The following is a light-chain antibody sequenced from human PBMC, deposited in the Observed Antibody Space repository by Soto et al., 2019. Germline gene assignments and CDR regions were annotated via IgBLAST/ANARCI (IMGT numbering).Light chain of an antibody. CDR1: QSVRSN. V-gene: IGKV3-15*01. J-gene: IGKJ1*01. CDR3: QQYNNWPGT. Sequence: EIVMTQSPATLSVSPGERASLSCRASQSVRSNLAWYQQKPGQAPRLLIYDASTRATGIPARFSGSGSGTEFTLTISSLQSEDFAVYSCQQYNNWPGTFGQGTKVEIK. CDR2: DAS.